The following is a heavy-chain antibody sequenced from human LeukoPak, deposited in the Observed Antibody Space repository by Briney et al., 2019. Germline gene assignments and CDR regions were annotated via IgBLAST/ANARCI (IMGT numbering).Heavy chain of an antibody. CDR1: GYTFTSYG. V-gene: IGHV1-18*01. J-gene: IGHJ4*02. D-gene: IGHD2-15*01. Sequence: GASVKVSCKASGYTFTSYGISWVRQAPGQGLEWMGWISAYNGNTNYAQKLQGRVTMTADTSTSTAYMELRSLRSDDTAVYYCARDSEDIVVVVAATRGGGIFDYWGQGTLVTVSS. CDR2: ISAYNGNT. CDR3: ARDSEDIVVVVAATRGGGIFDY.